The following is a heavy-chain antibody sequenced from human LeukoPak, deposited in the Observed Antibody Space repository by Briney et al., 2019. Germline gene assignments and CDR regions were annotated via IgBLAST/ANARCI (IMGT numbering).Heavy chain of an antibody. J-gene: IGHJ5*02. D-gene: IGHD6-19*01. CDR3: ARDRNGAVAGDNWFDP. CDR1: GYSISSGYY. V-gene: IGHV4-38-2*02. CDR2: IYHSGST. Sequence: PSETLSLTCTVSGYSISSGYYWGWIRQPPGKGLEWIGSIYHSGSTYYNPSLKSRVTISVDTSKNQFSLKLSSVTAADTAVYYCARDRNGAVAGDNWFDPWGQGTLVTVSS.